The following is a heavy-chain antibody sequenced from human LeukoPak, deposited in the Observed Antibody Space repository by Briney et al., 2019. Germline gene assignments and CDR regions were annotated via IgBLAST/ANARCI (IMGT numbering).Heavy chain of an antibody. Sequence: SLRLSCAASGFTFDDYAMHWVRQAPGKGLEWVSGISWNSGSIGYADSVKGRFTISRDNAKNSLYLQMNSLRAEDTALYYCAEDMGIVVVPAAMPGKHYYYGMDVWGQGTTVTVSS. J-gene: IGHJ6*02. CDR3: AEDMGIVVVPAAMPGKHYYYGMDV. V-gene: IGHV3-9*01. CDR1: GFTFDDYA. CDR2: ISWNSGSI. D-gene: IGHD2-2*01.